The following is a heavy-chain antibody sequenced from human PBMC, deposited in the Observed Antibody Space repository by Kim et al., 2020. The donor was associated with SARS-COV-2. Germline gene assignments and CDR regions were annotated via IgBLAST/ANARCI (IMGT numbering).Heavy chain of an antibody. Sequence: GGSLRLSCAASGFNFSTYSMNWVRQSPGKGLEWVSYISSRSTTIYYADSVKGRFTISRDNAQNSLYLQMNSLRDEDTAVYYCARDNGSGSSIWWFDPWGQGTLVSVSS. CDR2: ISSRSTTI. CDR1: GFNFSTYS. V-gene: IGHV3-48*02. CDR3: ARDNGSGSSIWWFDP. D-gene: IGHD3-10*01. J-gene: IGHJ5*02.